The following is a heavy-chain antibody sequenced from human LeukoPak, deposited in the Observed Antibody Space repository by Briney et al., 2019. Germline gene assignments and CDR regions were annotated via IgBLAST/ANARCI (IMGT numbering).Heavy chain of an antibody. CDR1: GFSFTTSGVG. D-gene: IGHD6-13*01. CDR3: VHLPAAGIAFDY. J-gene: IGHJ4*02. CDR2: VYWNDDK. V-gene: IGHV2-5*01. Sequence: SGPTLVNPTQTLTLTCTFSGFSFTTSGVGVGWIRQPPGKALEWLALVYWNDDKTYNPSLKSRLTITKATSKNQVVLTMTNMDPVDAATYYCVHLPAAGIAFDYWGQGTLVTVSS.